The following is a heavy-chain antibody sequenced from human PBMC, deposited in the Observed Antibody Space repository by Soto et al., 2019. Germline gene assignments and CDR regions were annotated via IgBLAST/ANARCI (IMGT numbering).Heavy chain of an antibody. V-gene: IGHV1-69*06. CDR2: ISPIFGTA. J-gene: IGHJ3*02. Sequence: QVQLVQSGAEVKKPGTSVKVSCKGSGGTFSSYTIIWVRQSPGQGLEWMGGISPIFGTANCAQKLQGRATITADKAANTVYMELSSLRSEDTALYYCAIEVYFFHSRDCKSFDIWGQGTTVTVSS. CDR3: AIEVYFFHSRDCKSFDI. CDR1: GGTFSSYT. D-gene: IGHD2-21*01.